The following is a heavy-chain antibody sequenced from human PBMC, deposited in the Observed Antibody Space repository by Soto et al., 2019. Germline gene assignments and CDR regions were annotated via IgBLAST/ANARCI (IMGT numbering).Heavy chain of an antibody. CDR2: IYYSGST. CDR1: GDSISSYY. V-gene: IGHV4-59*03. J-gene: IGHJ4*02. Sequence: TLSLTCTVSGDSISSYYWSWIRQPPGKGLEWIGYIYYSGSTNYNPSLKSRVTISVDASKNQFSLKLTSLTAADTAVYYCAGGPGTYFDYWGQGTLVTVSS. D-gene: IGHD3-10*01. CDR3: AGGPGTYFDY.